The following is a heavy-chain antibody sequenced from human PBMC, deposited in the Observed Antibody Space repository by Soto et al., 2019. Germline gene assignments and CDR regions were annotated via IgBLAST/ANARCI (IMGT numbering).Heavy chain of an antibody. CDR1: GYSFTSYW. Sequence: PGESLRISCKGSGYSFTSYWIGWVRQMPGKGLEWMGIIYPGDSDTRYSPSFQGQVTISADKSISTAYLQWSSLKASDTAMYYCARQRYSSSWYYYYGMDVWGQGTTVTXSS. V-gene: IGHV5-51*01. CDR3: ARQRYSSSWYYYYGMDV. J-gene: IGHJ6*02. CDR2: IYPGDSDT. D-gene: IGHD6-13*01.